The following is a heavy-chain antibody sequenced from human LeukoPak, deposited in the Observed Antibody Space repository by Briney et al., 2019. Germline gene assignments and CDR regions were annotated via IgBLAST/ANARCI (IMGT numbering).Heavy chain of an antibody. Sequence: SETLSLTCTVSGGSISSGGCYWSWIRQHPGKGLEWIGYIFYSGSTYYNPSLKSRITISVDTSKNQFSLRLSSVTAADTAVYYCAREDWSDGGRGFDYWGQGTLVTVSS. CDR2: IFYSGST. V-gene: IGHV4-31*03. J-gene: IGHJ4*02. CDR3: AREDWSDGGRGFDY. D-gene: IGHD1-1*01. CDR1: GGSISSGGCY.